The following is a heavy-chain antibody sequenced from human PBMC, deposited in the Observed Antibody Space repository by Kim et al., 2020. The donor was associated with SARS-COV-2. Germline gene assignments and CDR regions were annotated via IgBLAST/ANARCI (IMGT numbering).Heavy chain of an antibody. CDR3: ASARVVVAATDFYFDY. J-gene: IGHJ4*02. V-gene: IGHV4-4*09. D-gene: IGHD2-15*01. Sequence: SLKGRVTISVDTSKNQFSLKRSSVTAADTAVYYCASARVVVAATDFYFDYWGQGTLVTVSS.